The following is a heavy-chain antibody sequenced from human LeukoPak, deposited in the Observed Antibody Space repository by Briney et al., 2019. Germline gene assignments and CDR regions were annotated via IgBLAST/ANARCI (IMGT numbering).Heavy chain of an antibody. D-gene: IGHD6-13*01. CDR3: ARVLAAADGGDYFDY. V-gene: IGHV1-18*01. CDR2: ISAYNGNT. CDR1: GYTFTSYG. J-gene: IGHJ4*02. Sequence: ASVKVSCKASGYTFTSYGISWVRQAPGQGVEWMGWISAYNGNTNYAQKLQGRVTMTTDTSTSTAYMELRSLRSDDTAVYYCARVLAAADGGDYFDYWGQGTLVTVSS.